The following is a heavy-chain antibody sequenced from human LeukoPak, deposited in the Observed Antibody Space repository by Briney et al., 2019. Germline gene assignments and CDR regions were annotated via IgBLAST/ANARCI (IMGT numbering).Heavy chain of an antibody. J-gene: IGHJ4*02. Sequence: MASETLSLTCTVSGGSISSGGYYWSWIRQHPGKGLEWIGYIYYSGSTYYNPSLKSRVTISVDTSKNQFSLKLSSVTAADTAVYYCARGQQSPQSGYRTLDSYYFDYWGQGTLVTVSS. D-gene: IGHD3-22*01. V-gene: IGHV4-31*03. CDR3: ARGQQSPQSGYRTLDSYYFDY. CDR2: IYYSGST. CDR1: GGSISSGGYY.